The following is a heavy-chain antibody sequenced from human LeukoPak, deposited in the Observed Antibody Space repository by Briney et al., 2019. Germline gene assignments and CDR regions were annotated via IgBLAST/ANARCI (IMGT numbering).Heavy chain of an antibody. Sequence: SETLSLTCTVSGDSISSNIYYWGWVRQPPGKGLEWIGIIYYSGSTSYKPSLRSRVTISVDSSKNQFSLKVTSVTAADTGVYYCVRGGGLLNLGCYCMDVWGKGTTVTVSS. CDR1: GDSISSNIYY. CDR2: IYYSGST. J-gene: IGHJ6*03. V-gene: IGHV4-39*01. CDR3: VRGGGLLNLGCYCMDV. D-gene: IGHD3-16*01.